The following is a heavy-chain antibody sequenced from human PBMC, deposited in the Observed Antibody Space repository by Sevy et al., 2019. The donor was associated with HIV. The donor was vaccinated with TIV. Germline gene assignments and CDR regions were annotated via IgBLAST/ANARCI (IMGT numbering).Heavy chain of an antibody. D-gene: IGHD5-18*01. V-gene: IGHV3-53*04. CDR2: IYSAGAT. CDR3: MGGNSYGDAFNI. Sequence: GGSLRLSCVVSGFSVRDNYVSWVRQVAGRGLEWVSIIYSAGATYYRDSVKGRFPISRHISENTVYLQMNSLRTEDTALYYCMGGNSYGDAFNIWGQGTKVTVSS. CDR1: GFSVRDNY. J-gene: IGHJ3*02.